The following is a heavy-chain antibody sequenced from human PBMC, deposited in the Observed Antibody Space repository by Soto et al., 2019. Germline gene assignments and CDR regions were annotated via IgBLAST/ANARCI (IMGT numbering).Heavy chain of an antibody. D-gene: IGHD2-2*01. V-gene: IGHV6-1*01. CDR1: GDSVSSNSAA. J-gene: IGHJ6*02. CDR2: TYYRSKWYN. Sequence: SQTLSLTCAISGDSVSSNSAAWNWIRQSPSRGLEWLGRTYYRSKWYNDYEVSVKSRITINPDTSKNQFSLQLNSVTPEDTAVYYCARDPLVVVPAARGYYCYGMDVWGQGTTVTVS. CDR3: ARDPLVVVPAARGYYCYGMDV.